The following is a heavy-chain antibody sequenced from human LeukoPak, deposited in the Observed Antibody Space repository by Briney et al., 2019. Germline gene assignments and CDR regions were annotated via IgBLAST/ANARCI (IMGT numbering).Heavy chain of an antibody. CDR3: VRRGGRFDT. J-gene: IGHJ5*02. V-gene: IGHV4-4*09. CDR2: IYSSGST. CDR1: GGSISGSY. Sequence: SETLSLTCTVSGGSISGSYWSWIRQPPGKGLEWIGYIYSSGSTNYNPSLKSRVTIGVGTSRNQFSLKLSSVTAAGTAVYYCVRRGGRFDTWGQGTLVTVSS.